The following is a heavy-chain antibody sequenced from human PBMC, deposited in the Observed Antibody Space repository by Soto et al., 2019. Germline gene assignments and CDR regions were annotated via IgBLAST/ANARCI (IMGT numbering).Heavy chain of an antibody. J-gene: IGHJ6*02. D-gene: IGHD4-17*01. V-gene: IGHV3-30*18. Sequence: GGSLRLSXAASGFTFSSYGMHWVRQAPGKGLEWVAVISYDGSNKYYADSVKGRFTISRDNSKNTLYLQMNSLRAEDTAVYYCAKSGATVVLTYYYYYGMDVWGQGTTVTVSS. CDR2: ISYDGSNK. CDR3: AKSGATVVLTYYYYYGMDV. CDR1: GFTFSSYG.